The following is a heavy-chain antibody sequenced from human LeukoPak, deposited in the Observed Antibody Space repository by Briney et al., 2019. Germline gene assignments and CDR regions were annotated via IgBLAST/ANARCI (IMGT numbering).Heavy chain of an antibody. D-gene: IGHD2-2*01. V-gene: IGHV6-1*01. Sequence: SQTLSLTCAIPGDSVSSNSAAWNWIRQSPSRGLEWLGRTYYRSKWYNDYAVSVKSRITINPDTSKNQFSLQLNSVTPEDRAVYYCARMGCSGTTCSLDNWGQGTPVTVSS. J-gene: IGHJ4*02. CDR2: TYYRSKWYN. CDR3: ARMGCSGTTCSLDN. CDR1: GDSVSSNSAA.